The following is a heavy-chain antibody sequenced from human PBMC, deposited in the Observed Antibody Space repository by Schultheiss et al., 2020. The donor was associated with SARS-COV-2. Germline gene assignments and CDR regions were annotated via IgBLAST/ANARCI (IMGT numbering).Heavy chain of an antibody. CDR2: ISGSGGST. D-gene: IGHD2-15*01. Sequence: GGSLRLSCAASGFTFSSYAMSWVRQAPGKGLEWVSAISGSGGSTYYADSVKGRFTISRDNSKNTLYLQMNSLRTEDTAVYYCARVVGYCSGGDCSYYYFYGMEVWGQGTTVTVSS. CDR1: GFTFSSYA. CDR3: ARVVGYCSGGDCSYYYFYGMEV. V-gene: IGHV3-23*01. J-gene: IGHJ6*02.